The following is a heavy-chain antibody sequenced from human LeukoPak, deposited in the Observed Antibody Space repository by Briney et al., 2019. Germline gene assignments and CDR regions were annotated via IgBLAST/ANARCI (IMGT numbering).Heavy chain of an antibody. CDR2: INSDGSST. D-gene: IGHD6-13*01. Sequence: GGSLRLSCAASGFTFSSYWMHWVRQAPGKGLVWVSLINSDGSSTSYADSVKGRFTISRDNAKNTLYLQMNSLRAEDTAVYYCATTYQQQLVLPHCGQGTLVTVSS. J-gene: IGHJ4*02. V-gene: IGHV3-74*01. CDR1: GFTFSSYW. CDR3: ATTYQQQLVLPH.